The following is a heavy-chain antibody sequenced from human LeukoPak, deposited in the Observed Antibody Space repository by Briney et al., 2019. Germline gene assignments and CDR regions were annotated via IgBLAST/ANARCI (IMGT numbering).Heavy chain of an antibody. CDR3: ARRFLTYDNYVGYWFDP. Sequence: ASVRVSCKTSGYTFSNYGIGWVRQAPGQGLEWMGWISGYNGDTNYAQKLQGRVTMTTDTSTSTAYMELRSLRSDDTAVYYCARRFLTYDNYVGYWFDPWGQGTLVTVSS. CDR2: ISGYNGDT. J-gene: IGHJ5*02. CDR1: GYTFSNYG. D-gene: IGHD3-9*01. V-gene: IGHV1-18*01.